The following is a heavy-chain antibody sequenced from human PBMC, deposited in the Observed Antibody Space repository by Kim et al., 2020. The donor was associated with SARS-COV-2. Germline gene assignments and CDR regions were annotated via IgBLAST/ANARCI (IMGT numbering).Heavy chain of an antibody. CDR3: ARPRYSTSCYGMDV. CDR2: IYAGDSQT. D-gene: IGHD6-13*01. J-gene: IGHJ6*02. CDR1: GFYFSNYW. Sequence: GESLKISCEGYGFYFSNYWIAWVRQMPGKGLEWMGMIYAGDSQTRYSPSFQGQVTISVDKSIGTAYLQWSSLQASDTAKYYCARPRYSTSCYGMDVGGQGTTVTVSS. V-gene: IGHV5-51*01.